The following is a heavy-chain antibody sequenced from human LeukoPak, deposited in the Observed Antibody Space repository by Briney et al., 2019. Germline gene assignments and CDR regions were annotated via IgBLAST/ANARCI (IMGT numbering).Heavy chain of an antibody. CDR3: AKDQWALWVLDY. CDR1: GFTFSSYG. J-gene: IGHJ4*02. CDR2: IWYDGSNK. Sequence: GGSLRLSCAASGFTFSSYGMHWVRQAPGKGLEWVAGIWYDGSNKYYADSVKGRFTISRDNSKNTLYLQMNSLRAEDTAVYYCAKDQWALWVLDYWGQGTLVTVSS. V-gene: IGHV3-33*06. D-gene: IGHD3-16*01.